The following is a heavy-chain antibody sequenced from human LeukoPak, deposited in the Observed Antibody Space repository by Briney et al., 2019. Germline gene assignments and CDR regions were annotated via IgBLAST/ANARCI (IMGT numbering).Heavy chain of an antibody. CDR3: ARGSTRPNYYDSSGHFDY. V-gene: IGHV1-69*13. D-gene: IGHD3-22*01. CDR2: NIPIFGTA. Sequence: SVKVSCKASGGTFSSYAISWVRQAPGQGLEWMGGNIPIFGTANYAQNFQGRVTITADESTSTPYMELSRLRSEDTAVYYCARGSTRPNYYDSSGHFDYWGKGPLVTVSS. J-gene: IGHJ4*02. CDR1: GGTFSSYA.